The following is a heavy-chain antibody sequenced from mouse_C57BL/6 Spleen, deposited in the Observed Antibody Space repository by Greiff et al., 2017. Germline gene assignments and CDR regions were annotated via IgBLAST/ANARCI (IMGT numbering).Heavy chain of an antibody. CDR1: GYTFTSYW. CDR3: ARCYGKDYAMDY. CDR2: IDPSDSET. V-gene: IGHV1-52*01. J-gene: IGHJ4*01. Sequence: QVQLQQPGAELVRPGSSVQLSCKASGYTFTSYWMHWVKQRPIQGLEWIGNIDPSDSETHYNQKFKDKAKLTVDKSSSTAYMQLSSLTAEDSAVYYCARCYGKDYAMDYWGQGTSVTVSS. D-gene: IGHD2-1*01.